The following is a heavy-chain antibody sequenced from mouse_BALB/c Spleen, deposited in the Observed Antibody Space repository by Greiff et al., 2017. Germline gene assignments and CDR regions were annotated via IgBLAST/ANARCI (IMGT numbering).Heavy chain of an antibody. V-gene: IGHV6-6*02. CDR1: GFTFSNYW. CDR3: TRRGNYGGAWFAY. CDR2: IRLKSNNYAT. Sequence: EVKLVESGGGLVQPGGSMKLSCVASGFTFSNYWMNWVRQSPEKGLEWVAEIRLKSNNYATHYAESVKGRFTISRDDSKSSVYLQMNNLRAEDTGIYYCTRRGNYGGAWFAYWGQGTLVTVSA. J-gene: IGHJ3*01. D-gene: IGHD2-1*01.